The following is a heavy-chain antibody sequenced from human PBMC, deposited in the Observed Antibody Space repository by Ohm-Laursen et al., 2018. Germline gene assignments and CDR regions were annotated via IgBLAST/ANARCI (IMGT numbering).Heavy chain of an antibody. CDR1: GFTFSNFG. CDR2: ISYDGSK. Sequence: SLRLSCAAPGFTFSNFGMHWVRQAPGKGLEWVAVISYDGSKNADSVKGRFTISRDNSKNTLYLQMNSLRAEDTAVYYCAKGRSGYYPHDAFDIWGQGTMVTVSS. V-gene: IGHV3-30*18. CDR3: AKGRSGYYPHDAFDI. J-gene: IGHJ3*02. D-gene: IGHD3-22*01.